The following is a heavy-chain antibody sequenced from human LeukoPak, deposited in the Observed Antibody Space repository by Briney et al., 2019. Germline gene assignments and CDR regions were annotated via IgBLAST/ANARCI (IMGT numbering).Heavy chain of an antibody. Sequence: AETLSLTCTVSGGSFSSYYWSWVRQPPGKGLEWIGYIYYSGSTNYNPSFKRRGSISVDTSKTQYPLKLSSVTAADTAVYYCAKHHMGSYDTRGLDYWGQGTLVTVSS. V-gene: IGHV4-59*08. CDR3: AKHHMGSYDTRGLDY. CDR2: IYYSGST. D-gene: IGHD3-10*01. CDR1: GGSFSSYY. J-gene: IGHJ4*02.